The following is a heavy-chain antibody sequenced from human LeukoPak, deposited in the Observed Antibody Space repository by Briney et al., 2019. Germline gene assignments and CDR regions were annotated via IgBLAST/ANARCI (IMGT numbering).Heavy chain of an antibody. V-gene: IGHV3-21*01. Sequence: HGGSLRLSCAASGFTFSSYSMNWDRQAPGKGLEWVSSISSSSSYIYYADSVKGRFTISRDNAKNSLYLQMNSLRAEDTAVYYCARRDIILMVYPDYWGQGTLVTVSS. CDR3: ARRDIILMVYPDY. D-gene: IGHD2-8*01. J-gene: IGHJ4*02. CDR2: ISSSSSYI. CDR1: GFTFSSYS.